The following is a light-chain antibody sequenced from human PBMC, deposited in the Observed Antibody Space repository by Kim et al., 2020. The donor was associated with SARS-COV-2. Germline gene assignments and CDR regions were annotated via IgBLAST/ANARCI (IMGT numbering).Light chain of an antibody. J-gene: IGLJ3*02. CDR2: GKT. Sequence: QTDSIPCQGESLRSTDAIWYQQRPGQALGLVIYGKTNRPSGIPDRFSGSSSGNTASLTITGAQAEDEADYYCNSRDSSGNHRDWVFGGGTQLTVL. CDR3: NSRDSSGNHRDWV. CDR1: SLRSTD. V-gene: IGLV3-19*01.